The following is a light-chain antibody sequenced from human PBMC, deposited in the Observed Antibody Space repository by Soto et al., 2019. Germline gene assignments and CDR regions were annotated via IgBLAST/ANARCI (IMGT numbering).Light chain of an antibody. V-gene: IGKV3-20*01. CDR2: GAS. CDR3: QQYGSPWT. CDR1: QSVSTSY. Sequence: EIALTQSPGTLSLSPEERATLSCRASQSVSTSYLAWYQQKPGQAPRLLIYGASSRATGIPDRFSGSGSGTDFTLTISRLEPEDFAVYYCQQYGSPWTFGQGTKVEIK. J-gene: IGKJ1*01.